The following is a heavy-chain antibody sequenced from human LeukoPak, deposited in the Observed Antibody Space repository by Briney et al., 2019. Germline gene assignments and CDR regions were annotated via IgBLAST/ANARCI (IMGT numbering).Heavy chain of an antibody. Sequence: GGSLRLSCAASGFAFSSYAMTWVRQAPEKGLEWVSGISDSGDSTFSADSVNGRFTISRDNSKNTLYLQMNSLKAEDTAVYYCAKGHFDSGTYYSDWGQGILVTVSS. J-gene: IGHJ4*02. V-gene: IGHV3-23*01. CDR2: ISDSGDST. D-gene: IGHD3-10*01. CDR1: GFAFSSYA. CDR3: AKGHFDSGTYYSD.